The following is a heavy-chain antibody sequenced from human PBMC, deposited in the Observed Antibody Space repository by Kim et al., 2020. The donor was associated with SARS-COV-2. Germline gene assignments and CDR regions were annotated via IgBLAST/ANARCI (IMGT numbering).Heavy chain of an antibody. V-gene: IGHV1-69*04. Sequence: SVKVSCKASGGTFSNYGMSWVRQAPGQGLEWMGRIIPVLDIANYAQKFQGRVTIIADKSTSTAYMALSSLRSEDTAVYYCARDQFPSCSGGSCYPTHYYYYYGMDVWGQGTTVTVSS. J-gene: IGHJ6*02. CDR3: ARDQFPSCSGGSCYPTHYYYYYGMDV. CDR1: GGTFSNYG. CDR2: IIPVLDIA. D-gene: IGHD2-15*01.